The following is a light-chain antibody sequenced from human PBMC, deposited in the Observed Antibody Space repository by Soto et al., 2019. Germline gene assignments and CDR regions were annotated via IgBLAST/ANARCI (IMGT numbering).Light chain of an antibody. CDR1: SSDVGGYNF. V-gene: IGLV2-14*01. J-gene: IGLJ3*02. CDR2: EVS. CDR3: SSYTGSSSPWV. Sequence: QSALTQPASVSGSPGQSITISCTGTSSDVGGYNFVSWYQQHPGKAPKLMIYEVSNRPSGVSSRFSGSKSGNTASLTISGLQAEDDADYHCSSYTGSSSPWVFGGGTKLTVL.